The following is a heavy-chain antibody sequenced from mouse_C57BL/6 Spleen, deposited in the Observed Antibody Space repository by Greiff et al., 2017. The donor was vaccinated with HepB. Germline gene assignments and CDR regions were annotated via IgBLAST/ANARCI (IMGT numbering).Heavy chain of an antibody. CDR1: GYAFSSSW. V-gene: IGHV1-82*01. CDR2: IYPGDGDT. J-gene: IGHJ1*03. Sequence: VKLMESGPELVKPGASVKISCKASGYAFSSSWMNWVKQRPGKGLEWIGRIYPGDGDTNYNGKFKGKATLTADKSSSTAYMQLSSLTSEDSAVYFCARVTTVVATYYWYFDVWGTGTTVTVSS. D-gene: IGHD1-1*01. CDR3: ARVTTVVATYYWYFDV.